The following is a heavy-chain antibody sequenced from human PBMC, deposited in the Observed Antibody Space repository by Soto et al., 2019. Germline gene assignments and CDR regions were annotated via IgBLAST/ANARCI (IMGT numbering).Heavy chain of an antibody. CDR2: IGWNSDSL. J-gene: IGHJ4*02. Sequence: EVQLVDSGGGLVQPGRSLRLSCAASGFSFEEYAMHWVRQSPGQGLEWVAGIGWNSDSLAYADSVKGRVTISRDNAKNALYLEMPSLRPEDTALYYGPKVLTVFTTIEDTVAFDYLGQGNIVIVSS. D-gene: IGHD5-18*01. CDR3: PKVLTVFTTIEDTVAFDY. CDR1: GFSFEEYA. V-gene: IGHV3-9*01.